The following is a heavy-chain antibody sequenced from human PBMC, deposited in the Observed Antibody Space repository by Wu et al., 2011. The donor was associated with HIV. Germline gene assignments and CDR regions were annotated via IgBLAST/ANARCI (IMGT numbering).Heavy chain of an antibody. CDR1: GYTFTSYY. Sequence: QVQLVQSGAEVKKPGASVKVSCKASGYTFTSYYFHWVRQAPGQGLEWMGIINPNGGSTNYEQKFQGRVTMTSDTSTSTVHMELSSLRSEDTAIYYCARAKGKSGGDYWGQGTLVTVSS. D-gene: IGHD1-26*01. CDR2: INPNGGST. CDR3: ARAKGKSGGDY. J-gene: IGHJ4*02. V-gene: IGHV1-46*01.